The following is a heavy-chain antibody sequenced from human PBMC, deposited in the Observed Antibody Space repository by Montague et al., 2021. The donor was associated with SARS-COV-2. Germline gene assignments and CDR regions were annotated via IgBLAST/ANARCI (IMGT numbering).Heavy chain of an antibody. D-gene: IGHD1-26*01. CDR2: ISYDGSNK. CDR3: ARPAGGSYFDAFDI. CDR1: GFTFSTYA. V-gene: IGHV3-30*04. J-gene: IGHJ3*02. Sequence: SRSLSLSASGFTFSTYAIYWVRQAPGKGLEWVALISYDGSNKYYADSVKGRFTTSRDNSKNTLYLLMNSLRADDTAVYYCARPAGGSYFDAFDIWGQGTMVTVSS.